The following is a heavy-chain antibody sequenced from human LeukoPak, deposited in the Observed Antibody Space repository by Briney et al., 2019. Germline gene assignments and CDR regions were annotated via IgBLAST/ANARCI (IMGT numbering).Heavy chain of an antibody. CDR1: GYTFTSYG. Sequence: ASVKVSCKASGYTFTSYGISWVRQAPRQGLEWMAWISAYNGNTNYAQKLQGRVTMTTDTSTSTAYMELRSLRSDDTAVYYCARGGGVIAAAIGRYYYYMDVWGKGTTVTASS. V-gene: IGHV1-18*01. CDR2: ISAYNGNT. J-gene: IGHJ6*03. CDR3: ARGGGVIAAAIGRYYYYMDV. D-gene: IGHD6-13*01.